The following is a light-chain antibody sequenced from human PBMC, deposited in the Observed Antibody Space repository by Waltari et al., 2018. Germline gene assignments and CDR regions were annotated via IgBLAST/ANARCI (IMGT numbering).Light chain of an antibody. CDR2: KAS. CDR1: QSISNW. J-gene: IGKJ1*01. V-gene: IGKV1-5*03. CDR3: HQYARSWT. Sequence: DIQMTQSPSTVSAYVGDRVPITCRASQSISNWLAWYQQKPGKAPNLLIYKASSLQSGVPSRFSGSGSGSEYTLTISSLQPDDSATYYCHQYARSWTFGLGTKVEIK.